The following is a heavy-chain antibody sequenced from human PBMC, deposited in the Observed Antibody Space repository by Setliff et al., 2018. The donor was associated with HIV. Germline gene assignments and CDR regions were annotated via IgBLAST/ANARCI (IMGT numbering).Heavy chain of an antibody. D-gene: IGHD1-7*01. CDR3: ARSTYGNYYHFDS. Sequence: PSETLSLTCNVSGGSISSYYWSWLRQPPGKRFEWIGYIYYTGSGNDIAYADSVKGRFTISRDNSRSTLYLDMNSLRVEDTAIFYCARSTYGNYYHFDSWGQGILVTVSS. CDR2: IYYTGSGNDI. CDR1: GGSISSYY. V-gene: IGHV4-59*12. J-gene: IGHJ4*02.